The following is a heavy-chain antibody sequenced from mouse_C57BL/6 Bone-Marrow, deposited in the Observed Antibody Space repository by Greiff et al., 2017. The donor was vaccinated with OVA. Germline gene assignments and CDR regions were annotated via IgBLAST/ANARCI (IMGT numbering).Heavy chain of an antibody. J-gene: IGHJ4*01. D-gene: IGHD2-4*01. V-gene: IGHV1-9*01. CDR1: GYTFTGYW. CDR3: ASFIYYDYARFYAMDD. Sequence: VQLQQSGAELMKPGASVKLSCKATGYTFTGYWIEWVKQRPGHGLEWIGEILPGSGSPNYNEKFKGKATFTADTSSNTAYMQLSSLTTEDSAIYYCASFIYYDYARFYAMDDWGQGTSVTVSS. CDR2: ILPGSGSP.